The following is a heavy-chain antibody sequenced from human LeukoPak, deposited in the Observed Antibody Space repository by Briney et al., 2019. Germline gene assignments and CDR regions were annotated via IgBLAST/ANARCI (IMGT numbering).Heavy chain of an antibody. CDR3: AREVTVTTRYNWFDP. V-gene: IGHV4-34*01. CDR1: GGSLSGYY. Sequence: PSETLSLTCAVYGGSLSGYYWSWIRQPPGKGLEWIGEINHSGSTNYNPSLKSRVTISVDTSKNQFSLKLSSVTAADTAVYYCAREVTVTTRYNWFDPWGQGTLVTVSS. D-gene: IGHD4-11*01. CDR2: INHSGST. J-gene: IGHJ5*02.